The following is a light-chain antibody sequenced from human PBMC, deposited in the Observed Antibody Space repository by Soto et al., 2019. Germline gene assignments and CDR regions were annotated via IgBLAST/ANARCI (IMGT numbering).Light chain of an antibody. CDR3: QQPSLT. Sequence: DIQLTQSPSFLSASVGDRVTITCRASQDISSYLAWYQQKPGKAPKLLIYAASTLQSGVPSRFSGSGSGTEFTLTISSLQPDDFATYYCQQPSLTFGGGTKVDI. CDR1: QDISSY. J-gene: IGKJ4*01. CDR2: AAS. V-gene: IGKV1-9*01.